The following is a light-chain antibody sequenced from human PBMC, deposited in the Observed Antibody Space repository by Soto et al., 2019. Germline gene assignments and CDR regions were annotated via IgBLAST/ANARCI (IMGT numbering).Light chain of an antibody. CDR1: QSLLFISNNRNY. CDR3: QQYYSSPQT. CDR2: WAS. V-gene: IGKV4-1*01. J-gene: IGKJ1*01. Sequence: DIGMTQSPDSLAVSLGERATINWKSSQSLLFISNNRNYLAWYQQKPGQPPKLLIYWASTRGSGVPDRFSGSGSGTDFTLTISSLQADDVAVYYCQQYYSSPQTFGQGTKVEI.